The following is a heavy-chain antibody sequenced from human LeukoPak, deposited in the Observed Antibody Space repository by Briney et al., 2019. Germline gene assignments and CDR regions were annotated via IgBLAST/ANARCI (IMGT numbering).Heavy chain of an antibody. D-gene: IGHD2-2*01. CDR3: AKAVFLCCSSTSCTQEWFDP. V-gene: IGHV3-23*01. CDR2: ISGSGGST. Sequence: GGSLRLSCAASGFTFSSYAMSWVRQAPGKGLEWVSAISGSGGSTYYADSVRGRFTISRDNSKNTLYLQMNSLRAEDTAVYYCAKAVFLCCSSTSCTQEWFDPWGQGTLVTVSS. CDR1: GFTFSSYA. J-gene: IGHJ5*02.